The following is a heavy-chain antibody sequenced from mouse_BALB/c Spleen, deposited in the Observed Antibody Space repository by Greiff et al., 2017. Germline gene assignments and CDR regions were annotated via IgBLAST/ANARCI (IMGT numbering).Heavy chain of an antibody. Sequence: EVKLVESGGGLVKPGGSLKLSCAASGFTFSSYTMSWVRQTPEKRLEWVATISSGGSYTYYPDSVKGRFTISRDNAKNTLYLQMSSLKSEDTAMYYRTRDREVIFDYWGQGTTLTVSS. CDR2: ISSGGSYT. CDR1: GFTFSSYT. CDR3: TRDREVIFDY. J-gene: IGHJ2*01. V-gene: IGHV5-6-4*01. D-gene: IGHD3-3*01.